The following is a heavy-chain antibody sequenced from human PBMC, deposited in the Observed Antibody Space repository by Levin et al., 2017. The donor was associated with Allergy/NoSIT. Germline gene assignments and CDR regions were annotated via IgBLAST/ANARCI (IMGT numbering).Heavy chain of an antibody. Sequence: SGGSLRLSCTASGGSISSYYWSWIRQPPGKGLEWIGYIYYSGSTNYNPSLKSRVTISVDTSKNQFSLKLSSVTAADTAVYYCARRRGYSFDYWGQGTLVTVSS. V-gene: IGHV4-59*01. CDR2: IYYSGST. D-gene: IGHD5-18*01. CDR1: GGSISSYY. CDR3: ARRRGYSFDY. J-gene: IGHJ4*02.